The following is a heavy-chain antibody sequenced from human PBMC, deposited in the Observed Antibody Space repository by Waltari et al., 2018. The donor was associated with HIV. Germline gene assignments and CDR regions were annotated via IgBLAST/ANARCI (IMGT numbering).Heavy chain of an antibody. CDR1: GFTFTFYW. V-gene: IGHV3-7*01. J-gene: IGHJ4*02. CDR2: INQAGTER. D-gene: IGHD3-10*01. CDR3: ATTHGSGDYDNDFDY. Sequence: VQLVESGGGWVQPGGSLTLTCEASGFTFTFYWLSWVSQAPGKGLEWVANINQAGTERHYVDSVRGRFTISRDNGKTSLFLQMNSLSVEDTAVYYCATTHGSGDYDNDFDYWGQGTLV.